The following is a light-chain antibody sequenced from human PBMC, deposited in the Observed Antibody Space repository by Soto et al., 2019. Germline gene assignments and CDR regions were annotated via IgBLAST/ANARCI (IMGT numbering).Light chain of an antibody. CDR2: GAS. V-gene: IGKV3-15*01. J-gene: IGKJ1*01. CDR3: QQYYNWRPR. CDR1: QSVSSS. Sequence: EVVMTQSPATLSVSPGDTATLSCRASQSVSSSSAWYQQKPGQPPRLLMYGASTRATGVPARFSGSGSGTECTLTISRLQSEDFAVYYCQQYYNWRPRFGQGTKVEIK.